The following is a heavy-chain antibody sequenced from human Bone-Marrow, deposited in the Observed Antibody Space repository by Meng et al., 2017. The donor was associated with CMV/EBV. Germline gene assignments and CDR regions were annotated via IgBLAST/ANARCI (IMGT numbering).Heavy chain of an antibody. Sequence: GESLKISCAASGFTFSSYSMNWVRQAPGKGLEWVSYISSSSSTIYYADSVKGRFTISRDNAKNTLYLQMNSLRAEDTAVYYCAKDRVAAAGIYDDYWGQGTLVTVSS. CDR1: GFTFSSYS. D-gene: IGHD6-13*01. J-gene: IGHJ4*02. CDR3: AKDRVAAAGIYDDY. CDR2: ISSSSSTI. V-gene: IGHV3-48*04.